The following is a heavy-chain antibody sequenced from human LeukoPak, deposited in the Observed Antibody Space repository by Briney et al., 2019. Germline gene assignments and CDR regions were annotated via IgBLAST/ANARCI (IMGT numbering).Heavy chain of an antibody. CDR2: IYYSGST. J-gene: IGHJ4*02. CDR3: ARARDYFDY. Sequence: SETLSLTCTVSGGSISSYYWSWIRQPPGKRLEWIGYIYYSGSTNYNPSLKSRVTISVDTSKNQFSLKLSSVTAADTAVYYCARARDYFDYWGQGTLVTVSS. V-gene: IGHV4-59*01. CDR1: GGSISSYY.